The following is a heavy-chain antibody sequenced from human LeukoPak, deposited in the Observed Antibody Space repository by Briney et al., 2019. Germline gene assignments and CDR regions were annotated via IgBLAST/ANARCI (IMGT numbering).Heavy chain of an antibody. V-gene: IGHV3-48*04. CDR3: ARVIGSYGDSAY. Sequence: GGSLRLSCAASGFTFSSFSMNWVRQAPGKGLEWISYITSSSSSTYYADSVKGRFTISRDDAKNSLYLQMNSLRAEDTAVYYCARVIGSYGDSAYWGQGTLVTVSS. J-gene: IGHJ4*02. CDR1: GFTFSSFS. D-gene: IGHD4-17*01. CDR2: ITSSSSST.